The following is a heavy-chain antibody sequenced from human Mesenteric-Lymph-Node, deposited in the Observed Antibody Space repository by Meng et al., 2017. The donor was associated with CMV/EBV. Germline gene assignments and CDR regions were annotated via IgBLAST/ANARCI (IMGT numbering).Heavy chain of an antibody. D-gene: IGHD5-24*01. J-gene: IGHJ3*02. Sequence: GESLKISCAASGFTFSSYSMNWVRQAPGKGLEWVAIISYDGINNYYADSVWGRFTISRDTSLLLDMTDLRTEDTAVYYCVRSQRERSLDAFDIWGHGTRVTVSS. CDR2: ISYDGINN. CDR3: VRSQRERSLDAFDI. CDR1: GFTFSSYS. V-gene: IGHV3-30*03.